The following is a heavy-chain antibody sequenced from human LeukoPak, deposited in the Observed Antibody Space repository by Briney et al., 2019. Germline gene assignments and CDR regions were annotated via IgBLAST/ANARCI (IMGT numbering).Heavy chain of an antibody. CDR3: ARDSVLTRKNYYYYMDV. J-gene: IGHJ6*03. Sequence: PGGSLRLSCAASGFTFSSYAMSWVRQAPGKGLEWVSYISSSGSTIYYADSVKGRFTISRDNAKNSLYLQMNSLRAEDTAVYYCARDSVLTRKNYYYYMDVWGKGTTVTVSS. D-gene: IGHD2-8*01. V-gene: IGHV3-48*04. CDR1: GFTFSSYA. CDR2: ISSSGSTI.